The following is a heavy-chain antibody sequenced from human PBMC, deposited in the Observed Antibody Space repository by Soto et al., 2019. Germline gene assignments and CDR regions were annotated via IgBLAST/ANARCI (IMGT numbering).Heavy chain of an antibody. CDR1: GFTFSSYA. Sequence: AGSLRLSCAASGFTFSSYAMSWVRQAPGKGLEWVSAISGSGGSTYYADSVKGRFTISRDNSKNTLYLQMNSLRAEDTAVYYCAKALGYSAYNWKDEPSPDYWGQGTLVTVSS. CDR3: AKALGYSAYNWKDEPSPDY. J-gene: IGHJ4*02. V-gene: IGHV3-23*01. CDR2: ISGSGGST. D-gene: IGHD1-20*01.